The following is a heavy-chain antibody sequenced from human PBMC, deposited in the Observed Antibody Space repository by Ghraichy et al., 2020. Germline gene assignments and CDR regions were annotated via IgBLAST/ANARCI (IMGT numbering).Heavy chain of an antibody. CDR2: ISSSGGST. V-gene: IGHV3-23*01. Sequence: WDSAISSSGGSTSYADSVQGRFTISRDNSKNTLYLQMNSLRAEDTAVYYCAKDLRTSPMGFDYWGQGTPITVFS. CDR3: AKDLRTSPMGFDY. D-gene: IGHD2-8*01. J-gene: IGHJ4*02.